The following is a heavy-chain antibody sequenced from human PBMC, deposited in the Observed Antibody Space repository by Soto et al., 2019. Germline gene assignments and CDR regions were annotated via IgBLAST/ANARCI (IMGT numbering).Heavy chain of an antibody. CDR3: ARSDYYYASSGYHPWDYYGMDV. D-gene: IGHD3-22*01. Sequence: QVQLVQSGAEVKKPGSSVKVSCKASGGTFSSYAISWVRQAPGQGLEWMGGIIPIFGTANYAQKFQGRVTITADESTSTDYMDLSSLRSEDTAVYYCARSDYYYASSGYHPWDYYGMDVWGQGTTVTVSS. CDR2: IIPIFGTA. V-gene: IGHV1-69*01. J-gene: IGHJ6*02. CDR1: GGTFSSYA.